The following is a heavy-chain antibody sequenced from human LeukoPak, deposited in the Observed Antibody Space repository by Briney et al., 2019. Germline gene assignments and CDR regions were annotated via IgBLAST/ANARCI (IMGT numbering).Heavy chain of an antibody. CDR1: GYTFTSNG. CDR3: ARDRAAAGTDDAFDI. Sequence: ASVKVSCKASGYTFTSNGISWVRQAPGQGLEWMGWISAYNGNTNYAQKFQGRVTMTTDISTSTAFMELRSLRSDDTAVYYCARDRAAAGTDDAFDIWGQGTMVTVSS. V-gene: IGHV1-18*01. J-gene: IGHJ3*02. CDR2: ISAYNGNT. D-gene: IGHD6-13*01.